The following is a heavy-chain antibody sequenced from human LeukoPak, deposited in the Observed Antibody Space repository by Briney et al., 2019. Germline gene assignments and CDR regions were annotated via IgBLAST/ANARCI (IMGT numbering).Heavy chain of an antibody. D-gene: IGHD4-17*01. Sequence: SVKVPCKTSGGTFNNSAISWVRQAPGQGLEWLGGIMPLFGTAGYAQKFQGRVTITKDEFTRTVYLELTSLTSDDTAVYYCARDVHGDYGSGWFDPWGQGTLVSVSS. CDR1: GGTFNNSA. CDR3: ARDVHGDYGSGWFDP. V-gene: IGHV1-69*05. CDR2: IMPLFGTA. J-gene: IGHJ5*02.